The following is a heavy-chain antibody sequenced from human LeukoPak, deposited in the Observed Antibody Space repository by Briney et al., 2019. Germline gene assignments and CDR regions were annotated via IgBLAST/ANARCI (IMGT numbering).Heavy chain of an antibody. D-gene: IGHD3-22*01. Sequence: GGSLRLSCAASGFTFSSYAMSWVRQAPGKGLEWVSAISGSGGSTYYADSVKGRFTISRDNSKNTLYLQMNSLRAEDTAVYYCAKDYYDISGYYGPHDAFDIWGQGTMVTVSS. J-gene: IGHJ3*02. V-gene: IGHV3-23*01. CDR2: ISGSGGST. CDR1: GFTFSSYA. CDR3: AKDYYDISGYYGPHDAFDI.